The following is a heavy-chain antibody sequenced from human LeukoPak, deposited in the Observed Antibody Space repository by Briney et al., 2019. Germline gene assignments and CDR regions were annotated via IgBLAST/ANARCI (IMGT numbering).Heavy chain of an antibody. Sequence: SQTLSLTCAVSGGSISSGGYSWSWIRQPPGKGLEWIGYIYYSGSTNYNPSLKSRVTISVDTSKNQFSLKLSSVTAADTAVYYCARDFRRGWFDPWGQGTLVTVSS. CDR3: ARDFRRGWFDP. CDR1: GGSISSGGYS. D-gene: IGHD3-10*01. V-gene: IGHV4-61*08. J-gene: IGHJ5*02. CDR2: IYYSGST.